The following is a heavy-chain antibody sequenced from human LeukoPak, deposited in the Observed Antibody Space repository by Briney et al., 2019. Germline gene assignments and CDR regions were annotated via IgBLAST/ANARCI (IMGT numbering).Heavy chain of an antibody. J-gene: IGHJ4*02. CDR1: GFTFSSYS. CDR3: ARDSTHDLYSSSSPDFDY. V-gene: IGHV3-21*01. Sequence: PGGSLRLSCAASGFTFSSYSMNWVRQAPGKGLEWVSSISSSSSYIYYADSVKGRFTISRDNAKNSLYLQMNSLRAEDTAVYYCARDSTHDLYSSSSPDFDYWGQGTLVTVSS. CDR2: ISSSSSYI. D-gene: IGHD6-6*01.